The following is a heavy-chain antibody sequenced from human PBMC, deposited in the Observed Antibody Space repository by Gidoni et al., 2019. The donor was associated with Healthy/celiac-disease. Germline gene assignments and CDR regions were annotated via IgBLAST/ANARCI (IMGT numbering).Heavy chain of an antibody. CDR1: GFTVSSNY. CDR3: AGRSASSSGNTFDI. J-gene: IGHJ3*02. Sequence: EVQLVESGGGLIQPGGSLRLSCAASGFTVSSNYMNWVRQAPGKGVEWVAVIYSGGSTYYADSVKGRFTISRDNSKNTLYLQMNSLRAEDTAVYYCAGRSASSSGNTFDIWGQGTMVTVSS. D-gene: IGHD2-2*01. CDR2: IYSGGST. V-gene: IGHV3-53*01.